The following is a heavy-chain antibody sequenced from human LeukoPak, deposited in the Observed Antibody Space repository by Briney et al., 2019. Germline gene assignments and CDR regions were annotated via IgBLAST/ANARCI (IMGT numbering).Heavy chain of an antibody. D-gene: IGHD5-18*01. CDR2: INPSGGST. CDR1: GYTFTSYY. J-gene: IGHJ3*02. CDR3: AREHPPPYTAMAHDAFDI. V-gene: IGHV1-46*01. Sequence: ASVKVSCKATGYTFTSYYMHWVRQAPGQGLEWMGIINPSGGSTSYAQKFQGRVTMTRDTSTSTVYMELSSLRSEDTAVYYCAREHPPPYTAMAHDAFDIWGQGTMVTVSS.